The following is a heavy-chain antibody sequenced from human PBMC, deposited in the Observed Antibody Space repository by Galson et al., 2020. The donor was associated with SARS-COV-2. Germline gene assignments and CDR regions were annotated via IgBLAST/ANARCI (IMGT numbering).Heavy chain of an antibody. J-gene: IGHJ4*02. CDR3: VKEARRCRTGSYPGCFFDY. CDR1: GFTFSNFA. Sequence: GGSLRLSCVASGFTFSNFAMHWVRQAPGKGLEWVAVISYDGTNKYFADSLKGRFTISRDNSKNTLSLQMNSLGTDDTAVYYCVKEARRCRTGSYPGCFFDYWGQGTLVTVSS. V-gene: IGHV3-30*18. CDR2: ISYDGTNK. D-gene: IGHD1-26*01.